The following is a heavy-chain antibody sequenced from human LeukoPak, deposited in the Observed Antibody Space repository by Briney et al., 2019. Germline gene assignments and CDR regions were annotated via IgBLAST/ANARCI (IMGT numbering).Heavy chain of an antibody. CDR3: ARRDWVSGAVRAFDI. CDR2: ISNDSGDK. V-gene: IGHV3-11*04. D-gene: IGHD3-3*01. CDR1: GFIFSDYY. Sequence: GGSLRLSCVGSGFIFSDYYMSWIRQAPGKGLEWVSYISNDSGDKYYVDSVRGRFTISRDNAKKSMYLQMSGLRVEDTAVYYCARRDWVSGAVRAFDIWGQGTMVTVSS. J-gene: IGHJ3*02.